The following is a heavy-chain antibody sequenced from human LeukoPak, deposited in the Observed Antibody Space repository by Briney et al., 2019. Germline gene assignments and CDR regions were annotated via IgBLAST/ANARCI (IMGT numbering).Heavy chain of an antibody. CDR1: GFTFSNAW. D-gene: IGHD3-10*01. J-gene: IGHJ4*02. Sequence: GGSLRLSCAASGFTFSNAWMSWVRQAPGKGLEWVGRIKSKTDGGTTDYAAPVKGRFTISRDDSKNTLYLQMNSLKTEDTAVYYCTTGSRITMVRGVIYPDYWGQGTLVTVSS. CDR3: TTGSRITMVRGVIYPDY. V-gene: IGHV3-15*01. CDR2: IKSKTDGGTT.